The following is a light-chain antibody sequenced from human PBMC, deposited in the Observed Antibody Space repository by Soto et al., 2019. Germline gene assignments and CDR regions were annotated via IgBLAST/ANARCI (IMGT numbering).Light chain of an antibody. CDR1: SSDVGAYNY. V-gene: IGLV2-8*01. Sequence: QSALTQPPSASGSPGQSVTISCTGTSSDVGAYNYVSWYQQHPGKAPKLMIYEVTNRLSGVPDRFSASKSGNTASLTVSGLQAEDEADYFCSSYAGFNNFVFGTGTKVTVL. CDR3: SSYAGFNNFV. J-gene: IGLJ1*01. CDR2: EVT.